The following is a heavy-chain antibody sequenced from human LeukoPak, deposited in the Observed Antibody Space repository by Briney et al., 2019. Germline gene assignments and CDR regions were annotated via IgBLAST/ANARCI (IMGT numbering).Heavy chain of an antibody. CDR2: ISDSGSTT. V-gene: IGHV3-48*04. CDR3: ARELGPGGDGPPYFDY. J-gene: IGHJ4*02. CDR1: EFTFSTYS. Sequence: PGGSLRLSCITSEFTFSTYSMNWVRQAPGKGLEWVSYISDSGSTTQYADSVKGRFTISRDNAKNSLYLQMNSLRAEDTAVYYCARELGPGGDGPPYFDYWGQGTLVTVSS. D-gene: IGHD7-27*01.